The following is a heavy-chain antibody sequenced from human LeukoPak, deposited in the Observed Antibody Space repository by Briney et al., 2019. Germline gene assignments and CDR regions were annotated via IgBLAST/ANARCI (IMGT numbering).Heavy chain of an antibody. Sequence: SQTLSLTCTVSGGSISSGSYYWSWIRQPAGKGLEWIGRIYTSGSTNYNPSLKSRVTMSVDTSKNQFSLKLSSVTAADTAVYYCARELAYYDFWSGPMNYYYYYMDVWGKGTTVTVSS. V-gene: IGHV4-61*02. CDR1: GGSISSGSYY. D-gene: IGHD3-3*01. CDR2: IYTSGST. J-gene: IGHJ6*03. CDR3: ARELAYYDFWSGPMNYYYYYMDV.